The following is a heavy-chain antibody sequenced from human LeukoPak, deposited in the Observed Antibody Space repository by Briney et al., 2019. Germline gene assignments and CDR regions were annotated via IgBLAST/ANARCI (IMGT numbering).Heavy chain of an antibody. J-gene: IGHJ4*02. Sequence: GESLRLSCEASGFTFSNYGMHWVRQAPGKGLEWVALIWYDGKTKFHADSVKGRFTISRDNSGNTLFLQMSSLRVEDTAIYYCAREWGRIAVAGGPGYWGQGALVTVSS. D-gene: IGHD6-19*01. CDR1: GFTFSNYG. CDR3: AREWGRIAVAGGPGY. CDR2: IWYDGKTK. V-gene: IGHV3-33*01.